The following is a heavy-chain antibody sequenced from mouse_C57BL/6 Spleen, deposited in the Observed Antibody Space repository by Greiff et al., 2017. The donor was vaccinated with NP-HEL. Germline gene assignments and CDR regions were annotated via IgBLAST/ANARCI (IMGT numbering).Heavy chain of an antibody. CDR1: GFTFSSYA. V-gene: IGHV5-9-1*02. J-gene: IGHJ3*01. CDR2: ISSGGDYI. CDR3: TRGGYDYDEFAY. D-gene: IGHD2-4*01. Sequence: EVKLMESGEGLVKPGGSLKLSCAASGFTFSSYAMSWVRQTPEKRLEWVAYISSGGDYIYYADTVKGRFTISRDNARNTLYLQMSSLKSEDTAMYYCTRGGYDYDEFAYWGQGTLVTVSA.